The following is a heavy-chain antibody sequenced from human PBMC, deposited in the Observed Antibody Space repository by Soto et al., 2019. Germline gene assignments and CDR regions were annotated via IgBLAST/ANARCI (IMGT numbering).Heavy chain of an antibody. Sequence: HHAGSIELACAASGFTFSDYGMHWVRQAPGKGLEWVALMSYDGSRYYADSVKCRCTMSRDTSENTLNLQMNSLRAEDTAVYYCTREDYYGSKMHGMDVWGQGTTVTVSS. V-gene: IGHV3-30*12. J-gene: IGHJ6*02. CDR3: TREDYYGSKMHGMDV. CDR2: MSYDGSR. D-gene: IGHD3-22*01. CDR1: GFTFSDYG.